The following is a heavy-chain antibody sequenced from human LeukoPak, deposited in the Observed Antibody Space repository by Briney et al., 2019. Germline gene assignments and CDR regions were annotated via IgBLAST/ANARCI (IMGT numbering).Heavy chain of an antibody. CDR3: AKDLRQWLSGGYFDY. Sequence: PGGSLRLSCAASGFSFSDYAMHWVRQAPGKGLEWVAFIRYDGSNKYYADSVKGRFTISRDNSKNTLYLQMNSLRAEDTAVYYCAKDLRQWLSGGYFDYWGQGTLVTVSS. CDR1: GFSFSDYA. V-gene: IGHV3-30*02. J-gene: IGHJ4*02. CDR2: IRYDGSNK. D-gene: IGHD6-19*01.